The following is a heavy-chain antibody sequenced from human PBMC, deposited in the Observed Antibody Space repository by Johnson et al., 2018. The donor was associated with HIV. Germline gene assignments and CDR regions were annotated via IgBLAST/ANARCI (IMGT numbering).Heavy chain of an antibody. CDR3: AISIPRPGWGDAFDI. D-gene: IGHD3-16*01. J-gene: IGHJ3*02. Sequence: EVQLVESGGGLVKPGGSLRLSCAASGFTFSSYAMSWVRQAPGKGLEWVSAISGSGDSTSYADSVKGRFTISTDTSKNTLYLQMNALRAEDTAVYYCAISIPRPGWGDAFDIWGQGTMVTVSS. CDR1: GFTFSSYA. V-gene: IGHV3-23*04. CDR2: ISGSGDST.